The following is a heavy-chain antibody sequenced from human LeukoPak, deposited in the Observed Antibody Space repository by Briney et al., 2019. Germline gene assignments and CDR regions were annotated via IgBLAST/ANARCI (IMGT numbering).Heavy chain of an antibody. Sequence: SETLSLTCTVSGGSINSGGYYWGWIRQHPGKGLEWIGYIYYSGSTYYNPSLKSRVTISVDTSKNQFSLKLSSVTAADTAVYYCARVRFGELLDYWGQGTLVTVSS. CDR3: ARVRFGELLDY. D-gene: IGHD3-10*01. CDR1: GGSINSGGYY. CDR2: IYYSGST. J-gene: IGHJ4*02. V-gene: IGHV4-31*03.